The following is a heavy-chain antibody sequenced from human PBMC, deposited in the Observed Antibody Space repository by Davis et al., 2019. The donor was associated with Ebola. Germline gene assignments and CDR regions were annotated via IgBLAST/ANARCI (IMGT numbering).Heavy chain of an antibody. J-gene: IGHJ6*02. CDR3: ARGGHPYYGMDV. V-gene: IGHV1-18*04. Sequence: ASVKVSCKASGYTFTSYYMHWVRQAPGQGLEWMGWISAYNGNTNYAQRLQGRVTMTTDTSTSTAYMELRSLRSDDTAVYYCARGGHPYYGMDVWGQGTTVTVSS. CDR1: GYTFTSYY. CDR2: ISAYNGNT.